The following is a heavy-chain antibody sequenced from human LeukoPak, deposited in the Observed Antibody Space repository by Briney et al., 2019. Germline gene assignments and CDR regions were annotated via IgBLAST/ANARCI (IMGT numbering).Heavy chain of an antibody. J-gene: IGHJ4*02. Sequence: GSLRLSCAASGFTFNSYGMHWARQAPGKGLEWVAFIRYDGKNQYYADSVKGRFTISRDNSKNMLYLQMSSLRAEDTAVFYCAKDPSGTGWYVDDWGQGTLVTVSS. V-gene: IGHV3-30*02. D-gene: IGHD6-19*01. CDR3: AKDPSGTGWYVDD. CDR1: GFTFNSYG. CDR2: IRYDGKNQ.